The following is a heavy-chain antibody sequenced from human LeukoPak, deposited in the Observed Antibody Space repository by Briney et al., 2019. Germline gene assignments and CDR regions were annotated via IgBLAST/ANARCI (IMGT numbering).Heavy chain of an antibody. CDR3: TFEIGRSQGAFDI. V-gene: IGHV3-33*08. CDR2: IWNDGSDE. J-gene: IGHJ3*02. CDR1: GFTFSSYA. Sequence: GGSLRLSYAASGFTFSSYAMHWVRQAPGKGLEWVAAIWNDGSDENYADSVKGRFTIFSDNSKSTLYLQMNSLRAEDTAVYYCTFEIGRSQGAFDIWGQGTMITVSS. D-gene: IGHD1-26*01.